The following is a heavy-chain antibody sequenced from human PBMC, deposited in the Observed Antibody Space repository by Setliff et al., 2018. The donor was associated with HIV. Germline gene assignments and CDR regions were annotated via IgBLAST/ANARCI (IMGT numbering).Heavy chain of an antibody. CDR1: AGAIRSYY. J-gene: IGHJ3*02. CDR2: IFYGGNA. Sequence: SETLSLTCTVSAGAIRSYYWGWIRRSPGKGLEWIGYIFYGGNANYSPSLKGRVTMSLDTSRNQFSLKLTSVTAADTAVYYCASTGHIEIDPLQPFEIWGQGTMVTVSS. V-gene: IGHV4-59*12. D-gene: IGHD5-12*01. CDR3: ASTGHIEIDPLQPFEI.